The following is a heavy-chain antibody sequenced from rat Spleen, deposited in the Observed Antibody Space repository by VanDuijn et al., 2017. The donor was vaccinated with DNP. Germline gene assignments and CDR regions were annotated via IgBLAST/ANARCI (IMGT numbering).Heavy chain of an antibody. Sequence: EVRLVESGGGLVQPGRSLKLSCAASGFTFNDYNMAWVRQAPKKGLEWVATFHYDGSRTYYRDSVKGRFTISRDNPKSTLYLQMNSLRSEDTATYYCTRVPYGGPLFDYWGQGVMVTVSS. V-gene: IGHV5-7*01. D-gene: IGHD1-11*01. CDR3: TRVPYGGPLFDY. CDR2: FHYDGSRT. CDR1: GFTFNDYN. J-gene: IGHJ2*01.